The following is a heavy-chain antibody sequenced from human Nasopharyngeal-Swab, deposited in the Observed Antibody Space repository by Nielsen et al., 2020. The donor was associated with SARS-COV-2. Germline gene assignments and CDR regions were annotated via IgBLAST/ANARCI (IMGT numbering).Heavy chain of an antibody. CDR3: ARDRIVGATSAFDP. J-gene: IGHJ5*02. V-gene: IGHV1-69*06. CDR2: IIPIFGTA. Sequence: WVRQAPCQGLEWMGGIIPIFGTANYAQKFQGRVTITADKSTSTAYMELSSLRSEDTAVYYCARDRIVGATSAFDPWGQGTLVTVSS. D-gene: IGHD1-26*01.